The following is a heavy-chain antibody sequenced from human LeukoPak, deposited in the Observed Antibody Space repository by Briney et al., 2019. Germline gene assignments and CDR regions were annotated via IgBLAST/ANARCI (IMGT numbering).Heavy chain of an antibody. Sequence: SVKVSCKASGGTFSSYAISWVRQAPGQGLEWMGGIIPIFGTANYAQKFQGRVTITADESTSTAYMELSSLRSEDTAVYYCASNYYDSSGYYGVDYWGQGTLVTVSS. CDR1: GGTFSSYA. CDR3: ASNYYDSSGYYGVDY. J-gene: IGHJ4*02. D-gene: IGHD3-22*01. V-gene: IGHV1-69*13. CDR2: IIPIFGTA.